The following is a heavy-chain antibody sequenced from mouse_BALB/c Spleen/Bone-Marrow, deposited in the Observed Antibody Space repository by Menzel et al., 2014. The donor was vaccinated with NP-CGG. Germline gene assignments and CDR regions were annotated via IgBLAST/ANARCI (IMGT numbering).Heavy chain of an antibody. CDR2: IDPANVNT. Sequence: VHVKQSGAELVKPGASVKLSCTASGFNIKDTYMHWAKRRPEQGLEWIGRIDPANVNTKYDPKFQGKATITADTSSNTAYLQLSSLTSEDTAVYYCASYVYGYYFDYWGQGTTLTVSS. J-gene: IGHJ2*01. CDR1: GFNIKDTY. CDR3: ASYVYGYYFDY. V-gene: IGHV14-3*02. D-gene: IGHD1-1*01.